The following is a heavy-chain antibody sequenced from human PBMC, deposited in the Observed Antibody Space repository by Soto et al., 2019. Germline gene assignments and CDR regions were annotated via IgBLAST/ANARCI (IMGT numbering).Heavy chain of an antibody. D-gene: IGHD3-10*01. CDR2: IIPIFGTA. CDR1: GGTFSSYA. J-gene: IGHJ6*02. Sequence: SVKVSCKASGGTFSSYAISWVRQAPGQGLEWMGGIIPIFGTANYAQKFQGRVTVTADESTSTAYMELSSLRSEDTAVYYCARSLLLWFGELSPYYGMDVWGQGTTVTVSS. V-gene: IGHV1-69*13. CDR3: ARSLLLWFGELSPYYGMDV.